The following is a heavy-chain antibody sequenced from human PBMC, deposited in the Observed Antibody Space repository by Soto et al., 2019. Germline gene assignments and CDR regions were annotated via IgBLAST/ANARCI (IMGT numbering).Heavy chain of an antibody. V-gene: IGHV1-18*01. Sequence: QVQLVQSGAEVKKPGASGKVSGKASGYTFTSYSIIWVRQAPGQGRDGMGWISAYNGNTNYAQKLQGRGTMTTDTSPSTAYMELRSLRSDDTAVYYCARDPSHIVVVPAAIDWYFDLWGRGTLVTVSS. CDR2: ISAYNGNT. J-gene: IGHJ2*01. D-gene: IGHD2-2*01. CDR1: GYTFTSYS. CDR3: ARDPSHIVVVPAAIDWYFDL.